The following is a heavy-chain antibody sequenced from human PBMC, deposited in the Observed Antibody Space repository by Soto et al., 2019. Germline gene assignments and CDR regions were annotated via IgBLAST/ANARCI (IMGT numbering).Heavy chain of an antibody. V-gene: IGHV3-23*01. J-gene: IGHJ1*01. Sequence: PGGSLRLSCAASGFTFSSYAMSWVRQAPGKGLEWVAAISASGITPYYADSVRGRFTVSRDNSKNTLYLQMNSLRAEDTAVYYCAKDPGYSYGYGYFQHWGQGTLVTVSS. CDR2: ISASGITP. CDR1: GFTFSSYA. D-gene: IGHD5-18*01. CDR3: AKDPGYSYGYGYFQH.